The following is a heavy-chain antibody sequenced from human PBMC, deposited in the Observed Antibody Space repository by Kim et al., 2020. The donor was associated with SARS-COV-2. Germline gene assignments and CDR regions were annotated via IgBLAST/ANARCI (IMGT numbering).Heavy chain of an antibody. CDR3: ARSGLKRRYSSSWYPVDY. J-gene: IGHJ4*02. D-gene: IGHD6-13*01. V-gene: IGHV4-34*01. CDR1: GGSFSGYY. CDR2: INHSGST. Sequence: SETLSLTCAVYGGSFSGYYWSWIRQPPGKGLEWIGEINHSGSTNYNPSLKSRVTISVDTSKNQFSLKLSSVTAADTAVYYCARSGLKRRYSSSWYPVDYWGQGTLVTVSS.